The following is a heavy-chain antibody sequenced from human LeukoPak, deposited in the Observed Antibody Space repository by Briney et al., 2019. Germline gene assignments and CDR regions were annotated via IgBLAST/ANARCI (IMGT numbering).Heavy chain of an antibody. CDR3: TRAWLIAGYMDV. V-gene: IGHV3-49*03. D-gene: IGHD3-10*01. J-gene: IGHJ6*03. CDR2: IRSKTYGGRT. Sequence: GGSLRLSCTAYGFISGVYAMSWFRQAAGKGQEWVGFIRSKTYGGRTEYGASVKGRFTIARDDSESSAYLQMNRLKSEDTAVYYCTRAWLIAGYMDVWGKGTTVTVSS. CDR1: GFISGVYA.